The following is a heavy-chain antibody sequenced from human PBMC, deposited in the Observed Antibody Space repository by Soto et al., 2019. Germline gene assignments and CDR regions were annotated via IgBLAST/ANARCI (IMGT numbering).Heavy chain of an antibody. CDR2: IWYDGSNK. J-gene: IGHJ4*02. V-gene: IGHV3-33*01. D-gene: IGHD1-26*01. CDR1: GFTFSSYG. Sequence: GGSLRLSCAASGFTFSSYGMHWVRQAPGKGLEWVAVIWYDGSNKYYADSVKGRFTISRDNSKNTLYLQMNSLRAEDTAVYYCARDLSFVGSYSLWGQGTLVTVSS. CDR3: ARDLSFVGSYSL.